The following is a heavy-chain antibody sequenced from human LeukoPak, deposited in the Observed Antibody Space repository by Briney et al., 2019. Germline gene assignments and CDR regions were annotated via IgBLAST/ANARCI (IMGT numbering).Heavy chain of an antibody. CDR3: ARQDGYGLYYFDY. V-gene: IGHV5-51*01. Sequence: GESLKISCKGSGFNFPSYWIAWVRRMPGKGLEWMGIIYPGDSDTRYSPSFQGQVTISADKSISTAYLQWSSLKASDTAVYFCARQDGYGLYYFDYWGQGTRVTVSS. CDR1: GFNFPSYW. CDR2: IYPGDSDT. D-gene: IGHD5-18*01. J-gene: IGHJ4*02.